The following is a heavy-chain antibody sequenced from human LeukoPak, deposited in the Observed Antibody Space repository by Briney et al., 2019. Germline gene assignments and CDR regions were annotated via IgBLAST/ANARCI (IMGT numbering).Heavy chain of an antibody. V-gene: IGHV4-59*01. CDR1: GASISSYY. CDR2: IYYSGSI. CDR3: ARENPSGYYNRPIDY. D-gene: IGHD3-22*01. J-gene: IGHJ4*02. Sequence: PSETLSLTCTVSGASISSYYWSWIRQPPGKGLEWIGDIYYSGSIKYNPSLKSRVTMSVDTSRNQFSLKLSSVTAADTAIYYCARENPSGYYNRPIDYWGQGTLVTVSS.